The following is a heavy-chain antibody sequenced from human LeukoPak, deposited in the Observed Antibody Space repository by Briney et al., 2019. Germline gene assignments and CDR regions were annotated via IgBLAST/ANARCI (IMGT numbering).Heavy chain of an antibody. D-gene: IGHD3-22*01. CDR3: ARDPIVYGLSSTYYYDSSGYIFDY. J-gene: IGHJ4*02. CDR2: IIPILGIA. CDR1: GGTFSSYA. Sequence: LRASVKVSRKASGGTFSSYAISWVRQAPGQGLEWMGRIIPILGIANYAQKFQGRVTITADKSTSTAYMELSSLRSEDTAVYYCARDPIVYGLSSTYYYDSSGYIFDYWGQGTLVTVSS. V-gene: IGHV1-69*04.